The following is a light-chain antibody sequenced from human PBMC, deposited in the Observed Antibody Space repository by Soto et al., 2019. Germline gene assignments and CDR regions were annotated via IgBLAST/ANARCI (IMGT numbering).Light chain of an antibody. CDR2: GAS. J-gene: IGKJ1*01. V-gene: IGKV3-20*01. CDR3: QEYGTSRT. CDR1: QSVSTYY. Sequence: EIVWTQSPGTLSLSPGERATLSCRASQSVSTYYLAWYQQKPGQAPRLLIYGASSRATGIPDRFSGTGSGTDFTLTISRLEPEDFAVYYCQEYGTSRTLGQGTKVEIK.